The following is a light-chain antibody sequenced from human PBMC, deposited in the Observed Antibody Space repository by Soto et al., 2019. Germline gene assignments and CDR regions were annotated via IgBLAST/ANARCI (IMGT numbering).Light chain of an antibody. J-gene: IGLJ1*01. CDR3: CSFAGSLYV. CDR2: EGN. CDR1: SRDVGGYNL. V-gene: IGLV2-23*01. Sequence: QSVLTQPASLSGSPGQSITISGTGGSRDVGGYNLVSWYQQHPGKVPKLIIYEGNQRPSGVSNRFSGSKSGNTASLTISGLQAEDEADYYCCSFAGSLYVFGTGTKVTVL.